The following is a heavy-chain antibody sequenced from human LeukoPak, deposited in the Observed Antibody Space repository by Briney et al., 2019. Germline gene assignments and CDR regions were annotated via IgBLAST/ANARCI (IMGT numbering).Heavy chain of an antibody. CDR3: AADTDYDAFDI. J-gene: IGHJ3*02. CDR2: INSDGSTT. V-gene: IGHV3-74*01. CDR1: GFTFSSYW. D-gene: IGHD4-11*01. Sequence: GGSLRLSCAASGFTFSSYWMHWVRQAPGKGLVWVSRINSDGSTTSYADSVKGRFTISRDDSENTLHLQMNSLRAEDTAVYYCAADTDYDAFDIWGRGTMVTVSS.